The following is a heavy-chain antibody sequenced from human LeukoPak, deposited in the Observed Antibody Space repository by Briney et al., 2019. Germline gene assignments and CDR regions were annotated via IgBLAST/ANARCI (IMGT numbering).Heavy chain of an antibody. J-gene: IGHJ3*02. CDR1: GFTFNSHA. CDR3: TRVDDLDAFDT. V-gene: IGHV3-30*03. Sequence: GGSLRLSCAASGFTFNSHAMHWVRQAPGKGLEWVAVIADDGSNAYYADSVKGRFTISRDNSNNRLYLQMNGLRAEDTAVYYCTRVDDLDAFDTWGQGTMVTVSS. D-gene: IGHD2-2*03. CDR2: IADDGSNA.